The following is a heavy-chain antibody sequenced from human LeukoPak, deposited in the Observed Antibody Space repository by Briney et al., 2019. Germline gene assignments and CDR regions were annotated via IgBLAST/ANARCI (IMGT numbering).Heavy chain of an antibody. Sequence: PSETLSLTCAVYGGSFSGYYWSWIRQPPGKGLEWIGEINHSGSTNYNPSLKSRVTISVDTSKNQFSLKLSSVTAADTAVYYCASGRIWGYSYGYGYWGQGTLVTFSS. D-gene: IGHD5-18*01. V-gene: IGHV4-34*01. J-gene: IGHJ4*02. CDR1: GGSFSGYY. CDR3: ASGRIWGYSYGYGY. CDR2: INHSGST.